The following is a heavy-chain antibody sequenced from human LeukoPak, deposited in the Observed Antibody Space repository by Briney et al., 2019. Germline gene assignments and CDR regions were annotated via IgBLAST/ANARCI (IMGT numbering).Heavy chain of an antibody. CDR2: IYTSGST. D-gene: IGHD6-6*01. J-gene: IGHJ3*02. Sequence: SETLSLTCTVSGGSISSYYWSWIRQPAGKGLEWIGRIYTSGSTNYNPSLKSRVTMSVDTSKNQFSLKLSSVTAADTAVYYCARDMSIAALALGYAFDIWGQGTMVTVSS. CDR3: ARDMSIAALALGYAFDI. CDR1: GGSISSYY. V-gene: IGHV4-4*07.